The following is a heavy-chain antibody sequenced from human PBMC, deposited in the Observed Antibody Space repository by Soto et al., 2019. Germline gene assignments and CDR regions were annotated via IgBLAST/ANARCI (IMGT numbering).Heavy chain of an antibody. CDR1: GFTVSSNY. V-gene: IGHV3-66*01. CDR2: IYSGGST. Sequence: GGSLRLSCAASGFTVSSNYMSWVRQAPGKGLEWVSVIYSGGSTYYADSVKGRFTISRDNSKNTLYLQMNSLRAEDTAVYYCASGTGATGYDSGLINYWGQGTLVTVSS. D-gene: IGHD5-12*01. CDR3: ASGTGATGYDSGLINY. J-gene: IGHJ4*02.